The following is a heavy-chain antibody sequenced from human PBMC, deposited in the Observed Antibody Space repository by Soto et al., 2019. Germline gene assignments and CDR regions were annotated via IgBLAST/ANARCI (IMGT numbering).Heavy chain of an antibody. J-gene: IGHJ6*02. CDR2: ISGSGGDT. D-gene: IGHD2-21*01. V-gene: IGHV3-23*01. CDR3: AKALGGGGSGRGVFYPLDV. Sequence: GGSLRLSCSSSGFIFTNYAMTLVRQAPGKGLEWVSGISGSGGDTYYADSVGGRFSVSGDYSKNTLNLQMNSLRADETAIYYCAKALGGGGSGRGVFYPLDVRGQGTTVTVSS. CDR1: GFIFTNYA.